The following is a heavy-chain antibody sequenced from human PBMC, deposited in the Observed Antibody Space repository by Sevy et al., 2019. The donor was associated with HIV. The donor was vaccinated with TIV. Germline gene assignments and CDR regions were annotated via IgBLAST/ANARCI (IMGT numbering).Heavy chain of an antibody. CDR2: IYYSGRT. V-gene: IGHV4-31*03. J-gene: IGHJ4*02. CDR1: GGSISSGGYY. Sequence: SETLSLTCTVSGGSISSGGYYWSWIRQHPGKGMEWIGYIYYSGRTYYNPSFKSRVTITVDTSKNQFSLMLSSVTAADTAVDYCARFVEWSTSFDYWGQGTLVTVSS. D-gene: IGHD3-3*01. CDR3: ARFVEWSTSFDY.